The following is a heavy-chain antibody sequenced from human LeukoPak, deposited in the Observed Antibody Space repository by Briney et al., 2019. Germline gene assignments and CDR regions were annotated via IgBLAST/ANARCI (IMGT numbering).Heavy chain of an antibody. V-gene: IGHV4-59*12. D-gene: IGHD5-12*01. J-gene: IGHJ5*02. Sequence: SETLSLTCTVSGGSISSYYWSWIRQPPGKGLEWIGYIYYSGSTNYNPSLKSRVTISVDTSKNQFSLKLSSVTAADTAVYYCARDRRGGYSGYAVNWFDPWGQGTLVTVSS. CDR2: IYYSGST. CDR3: ARDRRGGYSGYAVNWFDP. CDR1: GGSISSYY.